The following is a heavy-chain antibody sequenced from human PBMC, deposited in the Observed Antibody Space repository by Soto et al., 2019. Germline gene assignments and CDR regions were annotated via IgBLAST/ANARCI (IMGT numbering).Heavy chain of an antibody. CDR3: AREGYDILTGYFGYYYMDV. Sequence: GGSLRLSCAASGFTFSSYGMHWVRQAPGKGLEWVAAICSDRSNKYYADSVKGRFTISRDNAKNSLYLQMNSLRAEDTAVYYCAREGYDILTGYFGYYYMDVWGKGTTVTVSS. CDR1: GFTFSSYG. V-gene: IGHV3-21*01. CDR2: ICSDRSNK. D-gene: IGHD3-9*01. J-gene: IGHJ6*03.